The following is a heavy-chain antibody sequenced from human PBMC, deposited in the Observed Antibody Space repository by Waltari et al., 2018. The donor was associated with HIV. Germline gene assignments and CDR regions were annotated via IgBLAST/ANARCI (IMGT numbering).Heavy chain of an antibody. D-gene: IGHD1-26*01. V-gene: IGHV5-51*03. CDR3: ARPSYGKSDY. CDR2: IDPHDANT. J-gene: IGHJ4*02. Sequence: EVQLVQSGAEVNQPGESLTISCKGSGYTFTNHWIAWVRPMPGKGLERVGIIDPHDANTKYSPSFQGQVTISVDKSISSAYLQWSSLQASDTAMYYCARPSYGKSDYWGQGTLVTVSS. CDR1: GYTFTNHW.